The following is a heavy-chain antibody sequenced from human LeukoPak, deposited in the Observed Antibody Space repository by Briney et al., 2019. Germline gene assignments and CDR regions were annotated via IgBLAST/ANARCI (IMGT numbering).Heavy chain of an antibody. D-gene: IGHD3-22*01. CDR2: INTNTGNP. J-gene: IGHJ4*02. Sequence: ASVKVSCKASGYTFTSYAMNWVRQAPGQGLERMGWINTNTGNPTYAQGFTGRFVFSLDTSVSTAYLQISSLKAEDTAVYYCAGISSGYYYDYWGQGTLVTVSS. CDR1: GYTFTSYA. CDR3: AGISSGYYYDY. V-gene: IGHV7-4-1*02.